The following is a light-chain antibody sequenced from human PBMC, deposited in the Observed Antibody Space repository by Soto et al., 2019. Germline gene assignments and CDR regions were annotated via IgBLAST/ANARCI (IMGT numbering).Light chain of an antibody. CDR1: QSLAYSDGNTY. Sequence: DVVMTQSPLFLPVTLGQPASISCRSSQSLAYSDGNTYLLWFQQRPGQSPRRLIYKVSSRVSGVRDRFSGSGSGTDFTLKISRVEAEDVGVYSGMQSVYWPPYTFGQETKLEIK. CDR3: MQSVYWPPYT. J-gene: IGKJ2*01. CDR2: KVS. V-gene: IGKV2-30*01.